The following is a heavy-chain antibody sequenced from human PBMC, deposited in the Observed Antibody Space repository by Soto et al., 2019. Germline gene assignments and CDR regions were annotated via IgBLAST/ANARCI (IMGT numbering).Heavy chain of an antibody. CDR3: ARVSKDDSRLTPRPYYFDY. CDR1: GGSISSGGYS. CDR2: IYHSGST. V-gene: IGHV4-30-2*01. Sequence: SETLSLTCAVSGGSISSGGYSWSWIRQPPGKGLEWIGYIYHSGSTYYNPSLKSRVTISVDRSKNQFSLKLSSVTAADTAVYYCARVSKDDSRLTPRPYYFDYWSQGTLVTVSS. J-gene: IGHJ4*02. D-gene: IGHD3-22*01.